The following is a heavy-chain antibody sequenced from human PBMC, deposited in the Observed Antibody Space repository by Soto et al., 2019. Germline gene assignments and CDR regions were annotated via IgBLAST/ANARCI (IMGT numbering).Heavy chain of an antibody. CDR2: ISGSGGST. CDR3: AKAQNLHDDFWSGYPIPQKPYYYYGMDV. V-gene: IGHV3-23*01. Sequence: PGGSLRLSCAASGFTFSSYAMSWVRQAPGKGLEWVSAISGSGGSTYYADSVKGRFTISRDNSKNTLYLQMNSLRAEDTAVYYCAKAQNLHDDFWSGYPIPQKPYYYYGMDVWGQGTTVTVSS. CDR1: GFTFSSYA. D-gene: IGHD3-3*01. J-gene: IGHJ6*02.